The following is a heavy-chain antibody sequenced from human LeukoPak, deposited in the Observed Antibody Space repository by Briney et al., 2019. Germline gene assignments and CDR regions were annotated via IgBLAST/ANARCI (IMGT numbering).Heavy chain of an antibody. CDR1: GSTFSSNA. CDR2: ISGSGGST. Sequence: GGSLRLSCAASGSTFSSNAMSWVRQAPGKGLEWVSAISGSGGSTYYADSVKGRFTISRDNSKNTLYLQMNSLRAEDTAVYYCANGYSYGYIDYWGQGTLVTVSS. V-gene: IGHV3-23*01. J-gene: IGHJ4*02. CDR3: ANGYSYGYIDY. D-gene: IGHD5-18*01.